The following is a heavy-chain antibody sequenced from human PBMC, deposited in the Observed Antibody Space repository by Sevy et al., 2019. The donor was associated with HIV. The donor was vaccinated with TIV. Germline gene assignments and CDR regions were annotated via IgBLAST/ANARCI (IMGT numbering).Heavy chain of an antibody. J-gene: IGHJ4*02. Sequence: GGSLRLSCSASGFTFSSYVMHWVRQAPGKGLEYDSGISSNGGSTDYADSVKGRFTMSRDNSTNTLYLQMSSLRAEDTAVYYCVKDTNSYGYPTYYFDYWGQGTLVTVSS. D-gene: IGHD5-18*01. V-gene: IGHV3-64D*06. CDR2: ISSNGGST. CDR3: VKDTNSYGYPTYYFDY. CDR1: GFTFSSYV.